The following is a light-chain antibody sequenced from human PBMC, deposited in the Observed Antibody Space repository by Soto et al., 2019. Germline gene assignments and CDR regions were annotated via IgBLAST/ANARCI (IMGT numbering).Light chain of an antibody. V-gene: IGLV2-14*01. J-gene: IGLJ2*01. CDR2: EVS. Sequence: QAASVSGSPGQSITISCTGTSNNIGNYNFVSWYQHHPGKAPKLMIYEVSNRPSGVSNRFSGSKSGNTASLTISGLQADDEADYYCSSYTSSYVIFGGGTKLTVL. CDR1: SNNIGNYNF. CDR3: SSYTSSYVI.